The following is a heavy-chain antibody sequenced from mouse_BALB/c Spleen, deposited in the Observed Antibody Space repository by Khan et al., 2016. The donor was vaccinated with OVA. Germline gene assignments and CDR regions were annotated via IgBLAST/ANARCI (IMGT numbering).Heavy chain of an antibody. V-gene: IGHV5-17*02. CDR1: GFTFSSFG. J-gene: IGHJ2*01. Sequence: EVQLLETGGGLVQPGGSRKLSCAASGFTFSSFGMHWVRQAPEKGLEWVAYINSGSTTIYYADPVKGRFTISRDNPKNTLFLQMTSLRSEDTAMYYCARGNWAYWGQGTTLTVSS. CDR3: ARGNWAY. CDR2: INSGSTTI. D-gene: IGHD4-1*01.